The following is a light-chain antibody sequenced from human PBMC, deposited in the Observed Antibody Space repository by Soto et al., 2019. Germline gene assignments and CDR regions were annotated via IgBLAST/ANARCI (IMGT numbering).Light chain of an antibody. CDR2: GAS. CDR3: QQYGTSPLT. CDR1: QSVNNDY. V-gene: IGKV3-20*01. Sequence: TQSPGTLSLSPGERATLSCRASQSVNNDYLAWYQQRPGLAPRLLIFGASGRATGIPDRFSGSGSGTDFTLTISRLEPEDFAIYYCQQYGTSPLTFGGGTKV. J-gene: IGKJ4*01.